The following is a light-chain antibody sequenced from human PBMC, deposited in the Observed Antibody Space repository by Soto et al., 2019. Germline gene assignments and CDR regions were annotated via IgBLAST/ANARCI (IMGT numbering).Light chain of an antibody. CDR2: DAS. J-gene: IGKJ1*01. V-gene: IGKV3-11*01. CDR3: EQRSYWPT. CDR1: QSVGSY. Sequence: EIVLTQSPATLSLSLGEIATLSCRASQSVGSYLAWYQQKPGQAPRLLIYDASYTATGIPARFSGCWSGTDFTPTIRMLDHDDFAVYCCEQRSYWPTVGQGTKVEIK.